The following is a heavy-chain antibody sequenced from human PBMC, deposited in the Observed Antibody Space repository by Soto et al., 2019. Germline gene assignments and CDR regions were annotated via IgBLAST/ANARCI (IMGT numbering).Heavy chain of an antibody. CDR2: IYPGDSDT. Sequence: GESLKISCNGSGYTFTNYWIGWGRQMPGKGLEWMGIIYPGDSDTKYNPSFQGQVTISADKSITTTYLQWSSLKASDTAIYYCVASIFYYGMDVWGQGTTVTVSS. V-gene: IGHV5-51*01. J-gene: IGHJ6*02. CDR3: VASIFYYGMDV. CDR1: GYTFTNYW.